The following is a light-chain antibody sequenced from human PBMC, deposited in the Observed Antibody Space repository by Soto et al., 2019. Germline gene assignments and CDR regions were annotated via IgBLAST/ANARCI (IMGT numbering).Light chain of an antibody. J-gene: IGLJ3*02. Sequence: QSVLTQPPSVSGAPGQRVTISCTGSWSNIGAGYDVHWYQQLPGTAPKLLISGNTNRPSGVPDRFSGSRSGTSASLAITGLQAEDEADYYCSSYAGGDTPVLFGGGTKLTVL. V-gene: IGLV1-40*01. CDR2: GNT. CDR3: SSYAGGDTPVL. CDR1: WSNIGAGYD.